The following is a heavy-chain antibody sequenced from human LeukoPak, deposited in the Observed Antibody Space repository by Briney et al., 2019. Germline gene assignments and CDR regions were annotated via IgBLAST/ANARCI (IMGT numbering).Heavy chain of an antibody. Sequence: PGGSLRLSCVASGFTFSDYGMHWVRQAPGQGLEWVALIRYEGSKQYYADSVKGRFTISRDNSKNTVFLHINSLRPEDTAVYYCARDGYNSLDYWGQGTLVTVSS. V-gene: IGHV3-30*02. CDR1: GFTFSDYG. J-gene: IGHJ4*02. CDR3: ARDGYNSLDY. CDR2: IRYEGSKQ. D-gene: IGHD5-24*01.